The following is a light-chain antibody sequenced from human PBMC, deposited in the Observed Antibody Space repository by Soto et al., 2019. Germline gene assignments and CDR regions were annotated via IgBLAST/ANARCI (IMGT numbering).Light chain of an antibody. CDR1: SGSVSTSYY. Sequence: QAVVTQEPSFSVSPGGTVTLTCGLSSGSVSTSYYPNWYQQTPGQAPRTLIYSTNTRSSGVPDRFSGSILGNKAALTITGAQADDESDYYCVLYMGSGIWAFGGGTKLTVL. V-gene: IGLV8-61*01. CDR2: STN. J-gene: IGLJ2*01. CDR3: VLYMGSGIWA.